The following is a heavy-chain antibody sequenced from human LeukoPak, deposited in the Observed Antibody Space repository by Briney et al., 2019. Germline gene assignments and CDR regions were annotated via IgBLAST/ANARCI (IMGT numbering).Heavy chain of an antibody. Sequence: ASVKVSCKASGYTFTSYGISWVRQAPGQGLEWMGWISAYNGNTNYAQKLQGRVTMTTDTSTSTAYMELRSLRSDDTALYYCARVGQLTPYYYYYMDVWGEGTTVTVSS. V-gene: IGHV1-18*01. D-gene: IGHD6-13*01. CDR2: ISAYNGNT. CDR1: GYTFTSYG. CDR3: ARVGQLTPYYYYYMDV. J-gene: IGHJ6*03.